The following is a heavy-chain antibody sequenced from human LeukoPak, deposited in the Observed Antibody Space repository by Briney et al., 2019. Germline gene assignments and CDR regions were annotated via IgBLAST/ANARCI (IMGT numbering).Heavy chain of an antibody. Sequence: GGSLRLSCAASGLTFSSNAMGWVRQAPGKGLEWVSAITASAASTYYADSVKGRFTISRDNSKNTLYLQMNSLRAEDTAIYYCAKDRRGPAAGTWYFESWGQGNLVTVSS. CDR3: AKDRRGPAAGTWYFES. CDR1: GLTFSSNA. J-gene: IGHJ4*02. D-gene: IGHD6-13*01. CDR2: ITASAAST. V-gene: IGHV3-23*01.